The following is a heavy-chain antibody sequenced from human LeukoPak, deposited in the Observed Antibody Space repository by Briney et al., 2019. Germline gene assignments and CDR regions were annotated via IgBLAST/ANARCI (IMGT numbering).Heavy chain of an antibody. CDR2: ISSSGSSI. CDR3: ARDPGSGYEEHFDY. Sequence: PGGSLRLSCAASGFIFSDYYMSWIRQAPGKGLEWVSYISSSGSSIYYADSVKGRFTISRDNAKDSLYLQMNSLRAEDTAMYYCARDPGSGYEEHFDYWGQGTLVTVS. D-gene: IGHD5-12*01. CDR1: GFIFSDYY. J-gene: IGHJ4*02. V-gene: IGHV3-11*01.